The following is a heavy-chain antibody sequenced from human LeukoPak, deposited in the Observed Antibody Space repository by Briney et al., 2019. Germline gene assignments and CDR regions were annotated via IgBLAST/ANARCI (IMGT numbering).Heavy chain of an antibody. CDR2: FYSSGTT. Sequence: SETLSPTCTVSGGSILSYHWSWIRQPAGKGLEWIGRFYSSGTTNYNPSLKSRVTMSVDTSKNQFSLTLTSVTAADTAVYYCAREDERDYYYYGMDVWGQGTTVTVSS. CDR3: AREDERDYYYYGMDV. CDR1: GGSILSYH. V-gene: IGHV4-4*07. J-gene: IGHJ6*02.